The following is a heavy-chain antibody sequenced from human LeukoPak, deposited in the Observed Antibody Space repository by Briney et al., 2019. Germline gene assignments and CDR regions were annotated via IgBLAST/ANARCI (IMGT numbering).Heavy chain of an antibody. D-gene: IGHD3-10*01. V-gene: IGHV4-31*03. J-gene: IGHJ3*02. Sequence: SETLSLTCTVSGGSISSGGYYWSWIRQHPGKGLEWIGYFYYSGSTYYNPSLKSRVTISVDTSKNQFSLKLSSVTAADTAVYYCARLNPFTMGQWTHAFDIWGLGTVVTVSS. CDR3: ARLNPFTMGQWTHAFDI. CDR1: GGSISSGGYY. CDR2: FYYSGST.